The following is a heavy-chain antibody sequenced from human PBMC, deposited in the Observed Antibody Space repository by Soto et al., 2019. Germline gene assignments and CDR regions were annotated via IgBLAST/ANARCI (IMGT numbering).Heavy chain of an antibody. CDR3: AMVSSPKNYYYYSIAV. CDR1: GFNVSSYG. Sequence: QVQRVESGGGVVQPWRSLILSCAASGFNVSSYGMHWFRQAPGKGLERVAVICYDGSNKYYADSVKGRFTIYRDNSKNSLYMRMNSLIAGDTAVFYRAMVSSPKNYYYYSIAVRGHRTTVTV. V-gene: IGHV3-33*01. CDR2: ICYDGSNK. D-gene: IGHD6-6*01. J-gene: IGHJ6*02.